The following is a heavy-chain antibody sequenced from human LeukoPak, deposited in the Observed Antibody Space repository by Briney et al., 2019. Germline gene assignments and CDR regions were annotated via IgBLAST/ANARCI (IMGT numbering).Heavy chain of an antibody. V-gene: IGHV4-39*07. CDR3: ATRRPYYYDSSAYSG. Sequence: PSETLSLTCTVSGGSISTITYYWGWIRQPPGKGLEWVGHMYYRGNTFYNPSLKSRVTISVDTSKNQFSLKLRSVTAADTAVYYCATRRPYYYDSSAYSGWGQGTLVTVSS. D-gene: IGHD3-22*01. CDR1: GGSISTITYY. J-gene: IGHJ4*02. CDR2: MYYRGNT.